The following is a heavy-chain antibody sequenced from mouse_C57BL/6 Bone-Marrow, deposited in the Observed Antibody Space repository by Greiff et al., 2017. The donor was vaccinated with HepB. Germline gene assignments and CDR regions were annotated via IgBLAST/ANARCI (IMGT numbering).Heavy chain of an antibody. CDR3: ARSAVVARGFAY. V-gene: IGHV1-55*01. D-gene: IGHD1-1*01. CDR2: IYPGSGST. CDR1: GYTFTSYW. J-gene: IGHJ3*01. Sequence: QVQLQHPGAELVKPGASVKMSCKASGYTFTSYWITWVKQRPGQGLEWIGDIYPGSGSTNYNEKFKSKATLTVDTSSSTAYMQLSSLTSEDSAVYYCARSAVVARGFAYWGQGTLVTVSA.